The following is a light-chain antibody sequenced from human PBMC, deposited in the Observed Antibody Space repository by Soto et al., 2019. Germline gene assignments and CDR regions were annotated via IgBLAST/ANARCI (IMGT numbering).Light chain of an antibody. J-gene: IGKJ2*01. CDR2: GSS. CDR3: QHYGRSPLLYT. CDR1: QSVDSNF. V-gene: IGKV3-20*01. Sequence: EIVLTQSPGTLSLSPGERATLFCRTSQSVDSNFLAWYQQKPGQAPRLLVYGSSARAAGIPDRFLGSGSGTDFTLTITRLEPEDFAVYFCQHYGRSPLLYTFGQGTKVGVK.